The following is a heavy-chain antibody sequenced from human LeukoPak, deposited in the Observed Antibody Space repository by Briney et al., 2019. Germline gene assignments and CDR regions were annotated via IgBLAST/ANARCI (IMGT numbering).Heavy chain of an antibody. D-gene: IGHD1-26*01. CDR3: ARVGAATFYWYYMDV. V-gene: IGHV3-7*01. Sequence: PGGSLRLSCAASGFTFSSYWMSWVRQAPGKGLEWVANIKQDGSEKYYVDSLKGRFTVSRDNAKNSLYLQINSLRVGDTAVYFCARVGAATFYWYYMDVWGKGTTVTVSS. J-gene: IGHJ6*03. CDR2: IKQDGSEK. CDR1: GFTFSSYW.